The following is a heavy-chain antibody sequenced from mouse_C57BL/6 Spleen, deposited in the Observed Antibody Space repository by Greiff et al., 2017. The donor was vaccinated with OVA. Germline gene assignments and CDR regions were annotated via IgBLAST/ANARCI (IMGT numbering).Heavy chain of an antibody. V-gene: IGHV1-66*01. CDR3: AREPDYGNLDY. CDR1: GYSFTSYY. D-gene: IGHD2-1*01. J-gene: IGHJ2*01. Sequence: QVHVKQSGPELVKPGASVKISCKASGYSFTSYYIHWVKQRPGQGLEWIGWIYPGSGNTKYNEKFKGKATLTADTSSSTAYMQLSSLTSEDSAVYYCAREPDYGNLDYWGQGTTLTVSS. CDR2: IYPGSGNT.